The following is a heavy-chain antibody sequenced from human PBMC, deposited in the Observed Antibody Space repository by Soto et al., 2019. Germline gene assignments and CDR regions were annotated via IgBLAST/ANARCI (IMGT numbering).Heavy chain of an antibody. V-gene: IGHV3-30-3*01. J-gene: IGHJ4*02. CDR1: GFSFSNYA. D-gene: IGHD3-3*01. CDR2: ISHDGSNK. CDR3: ARDGDYDFWSGPPPDY. Sequence: GGSLRLSCAASGFSFSNYAMHWVRQAPGKGLEWVAAISHDGSNKYYTDSVKDRFSISRDNSKNTLYLQMNSLRVEDTAFYYCARDGDYDFWSGPPPDYWGQGSLVTVSS.